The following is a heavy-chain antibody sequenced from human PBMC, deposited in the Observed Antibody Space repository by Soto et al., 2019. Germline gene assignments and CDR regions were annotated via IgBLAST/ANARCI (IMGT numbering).Heavy chain of an antibody. CDR2: IYYSGST. CDR1: GASISRGVYY. CDR3: AREGVIVGATAADY. J-gene: IGHJ4*02. V-gene: IGHV4-31*03. Sequence: QVQLQESGPGLVKPSQTLSLTCTVSGASISRGVYYWSWIRQHPGKGLEWIGYIYYSGSTYYNPSLKSRVTISVYTSKNQFSLKLSSVTAADTAVYYCAREGVIVGATAADYWGQATLVTVSS. D-gene: IGHD1-26*01.